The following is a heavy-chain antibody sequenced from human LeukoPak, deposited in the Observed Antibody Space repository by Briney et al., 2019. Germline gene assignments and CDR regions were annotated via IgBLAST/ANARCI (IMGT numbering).Heavy chain of an antibody. J-gene: IGHJ4*02. D-gene: IGHD3-10*01. CDR1: GFTFSSYA. Sequence: GXSLRLSCAASGFTFSSYAMRWVREARGKGVEGVSAISGSGGSTYYADCVKGRFTISRENDKNTVYRKMKRLRAGDTAVYYCAKRPGTLWFGELFFYFDYWGQGTLVTVSS. V-gene: IGHV3-23*01. CDR2: ISGSGGST. CDR3: AKRPGTLWFGELFFYFDY.